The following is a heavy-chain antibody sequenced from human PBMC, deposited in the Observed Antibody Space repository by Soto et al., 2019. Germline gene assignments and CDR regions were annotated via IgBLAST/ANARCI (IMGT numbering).Heavy chain of an antibody. J-gene: IGHJ3*02. CDR2: IYYSGST. CDR1: GGSISSYY. Sequence: LSLTCTVSGGSISSYYWSWIRQPPGKGLEWIGYIYYSGSTNYNPSLKSRVTISVDTSKNQFSLKLSSVTAADTAVYYCASRYCSGGSCYLDAFDIWGQGTMVTVSS. CDR3: ASRYCSGGSCYLDAFDI. D-gene: IGHD2-15*01. V-gene: IGHV4-59*01.